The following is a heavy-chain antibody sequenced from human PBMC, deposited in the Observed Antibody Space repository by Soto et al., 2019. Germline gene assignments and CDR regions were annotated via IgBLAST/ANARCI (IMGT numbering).Heavy chain of an antibody. CDR2: ISGSGDNT. CDR1: GFTFRISA. D-gene: IGHD3-3*01. Sequence: QPCGCMRLSCAASGFTFRISAMSGVRQAPGKGLEWVSVISGSGDNTYHADSVTGRFTISSDNAKNTLYLQMNSLRAEDTAIYYCAKRWSNRFLEPRDYFDIWGKRTLVTVSS. CDR3: AKRWSNRFLEPRDYFDI. J-gene: IGHJ4*02. V-gene: IGHV3-23*01.